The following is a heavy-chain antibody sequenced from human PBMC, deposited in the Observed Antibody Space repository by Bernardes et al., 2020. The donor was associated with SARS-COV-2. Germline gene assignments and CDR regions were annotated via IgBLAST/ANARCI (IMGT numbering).Heavy chain of an antibody. D-gene: IGHD4-17*01. CDR3: AKVFDLKDNDYDPRIVGVND. CDR2: ISGSGRGT. V-gene: IGHV3-23*01. CDR1: GVTFSRYA. J-gene: IGHJ6*02. Sequence: GGSLRLSCVVSGVTFSRYAMIWVRQAPGKGLEWVSSISGSGRGTYYADSVRGRLTISRDNSKSTLFLQMDRLRAEDTAIYDCAKVFDLKDNDYDPRIVGVNDWGHRTTVTVAS.